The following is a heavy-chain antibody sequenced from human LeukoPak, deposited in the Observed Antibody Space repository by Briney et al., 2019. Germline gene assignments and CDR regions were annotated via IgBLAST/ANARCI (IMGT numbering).Heavy chain of an antibody. CDR1: GFTFSTYG. J-gene: IGHJ6*02. CDR2: ISGSGGTT. D-gene: IGHD3-10*01. CDR3: TKALFGGMTV. Sequence: GGSLRLSCAASGFTFSTYGMSWVRQAPGKGLECVSGISGSGGTTYYADSVKGRSTISRDNSKNTVSMQLDSLRVDDTAIYYCTKALFGGMTVWGQGTTVTVSS. V-gene: IGHV3-23*01.